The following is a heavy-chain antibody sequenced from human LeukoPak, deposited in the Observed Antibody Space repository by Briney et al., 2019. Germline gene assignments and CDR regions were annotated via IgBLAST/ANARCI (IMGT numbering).Heavy chain of an antibody. CDR2: ISSSSYI. CDR1: GFTFSSYS. V-gene: IGHV3-21*01. J-gene: IGHJ4*02. D-gene: IGHD5-18*01. Sequence: GGSLRLSCAASGFTFSSYSMNWVRQAPGKGLKWVSSISSSSYIYYADSVKGRFTISRDNAKNSLYLQMNSLRAEDTAVYYCARDPGYSYGQTSRYFDYWGQGTLVTVSS. CDR3: ARDPGYSYGQTSRYFDY.